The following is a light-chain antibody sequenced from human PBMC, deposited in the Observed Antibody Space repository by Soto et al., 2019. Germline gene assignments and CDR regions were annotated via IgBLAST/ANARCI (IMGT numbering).Light chain of an antibody. CDR1: QDISRW. CDR3: QQATRFPVS. V-gene: IGKV1-12*01. Sequence: DIQMTQSPSSVSASVGDRVTITCRASQDISRWLAWYQQKPGKAPKLLIYGASNLQGGAPSRFSGSGSGTDFTLTISSLQPEDFAKYYCQQATRFPVSFGGGTKIEIK. CDR2: GAS. J-gene: IGKJ4*01.